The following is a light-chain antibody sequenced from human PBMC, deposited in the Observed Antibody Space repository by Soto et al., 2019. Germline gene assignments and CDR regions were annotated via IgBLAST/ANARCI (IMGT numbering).Light chain of an antibody. CDR3: QSADSSGTWV. CDR2: KDS. Sequence: SYELTQPPSVSVSPGQTARITCSGDALPKQYAYWYQQKPGQAPVLVLYKDSERPSGIPERFSGSSSGTTVTFTISGVQAEDEADYYCQSADSSGTWVFGGGTKLTVL. J-gene: IGLJ3*02. V-gene: IGLV3-25*03. CDR1: ALPKQY.